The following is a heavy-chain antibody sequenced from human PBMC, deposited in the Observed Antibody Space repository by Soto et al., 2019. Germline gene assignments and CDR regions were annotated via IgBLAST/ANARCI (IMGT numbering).Heavy chain of an antibody. V-gene: IGHV3-21*01. CDR1: GFTFSSHS. Sequence: PGGSLRLSCAASGFTFSSHSMNWVRQAPGKGLEWVASIYRSSVFRFGPNEFCADSVRGRFIISRDNTNNLVFLQMDSLRVEDTAVYYCAREFSSQLPLDYWGQGTLVTVSS. J-gene: IGHJ4*02. CDR2: IYRSSVFRFGPNE. CDR3: AREFSSQLPLDY.